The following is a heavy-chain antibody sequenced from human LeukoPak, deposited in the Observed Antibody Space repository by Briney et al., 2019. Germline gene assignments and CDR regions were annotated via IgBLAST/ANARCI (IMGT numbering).Heavy chain of an antibody. CDR1: GFTFDDYA. J-gene: IGHJ4*02. D-gene: IGHD2/OR15-2a*01. CDR3: AKDSNRDFDY. V-gene: IGHV3-9*01. Sequence: GGSLRLSCAASGFTFDDYAMHWVRQAPGKGLEWVSGISWNSGSIGYADSVKGRFTISRDNAKNSLYLQMNSLRAEDTALYYCAKDSNRDFDYWGQGTLVTVSS. CDR2: ISWNSGSI.